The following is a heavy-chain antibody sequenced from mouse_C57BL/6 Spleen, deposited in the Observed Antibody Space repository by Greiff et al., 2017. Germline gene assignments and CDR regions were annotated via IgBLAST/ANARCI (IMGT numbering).Heavy chain of an antibody. D-gene: IGHD1-1*01. CDR2: ISSGSSTI. CDR1: GFTFSDYG. CDR3: ARHYYGSSHWYFDV. V-gene: IGHV5-17*01. J-gene: IGHJ1*03. Sequence: EVQLQESGGGLVKPGGSLKLSCAASGFTFSDYGMHWVRQAPEKGLEWVAYISSGSSTIYYAATVKGRFTISRDNAKNTLFLQMTSLRSEDTAMYYCARHYYGSSHWYFDVWGTGTTVTVSS.